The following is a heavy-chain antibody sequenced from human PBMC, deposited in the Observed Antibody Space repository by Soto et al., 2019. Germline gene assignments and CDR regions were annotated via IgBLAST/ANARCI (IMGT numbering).Heavy chain of an antibody. Sequence: GGSLRLSCAASGLTFNSYAMNWVRQAPGKGLEWVSSISGSGDSTYYADSVKGRFTISRDNSKNTLSLQMNSLRAEDTAVYYCAKGGYCSNISCVSWLDPWGQGTLVTVSS. D-gene: IGHD2-2*01. J-gene: IGHJ5*02. CDR3: AKGGYCSNISCVSWLDP. CDR2: ISGSGDST. CDR1: GLTFNSYA. V-gene: IGHV3-23*01.